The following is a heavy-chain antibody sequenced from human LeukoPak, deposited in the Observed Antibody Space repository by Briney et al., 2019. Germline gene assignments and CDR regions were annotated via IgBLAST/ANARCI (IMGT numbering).Heavy chain of an antibody. V-gene: IGHV4-34*01. CDR3: ARGEVVDD. CDR2: INHSGST. Sequence: SETLSLTCAVYGLSFSGYYWSWIRQPPGKGPEWIGEINHSGSTNYNPSLTSRVTISVDTSKNQFSLKLSSVTAADTAVYYCARGEVVDDWGQGTLVTVSS. D-gene: IGHD2-2*01. J-gene: IGHJ4*02. CDR1: GLSFSGYY.